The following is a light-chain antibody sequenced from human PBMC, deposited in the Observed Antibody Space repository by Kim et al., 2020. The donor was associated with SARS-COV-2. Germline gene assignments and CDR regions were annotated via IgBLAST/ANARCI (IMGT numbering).Light chain of an antibody. V-gene: IGKV3-20*01. CDR1: QSVRNGY. J-gene: IGKJ5*01. CDR3: QQYTGSPIT. CDR2: DAS. Sequence: LAPGERTTPACRASQSVRNGYLAWYQQKPGQAPRLLIYDASSRATGIPDRFSGSGSGTDFTLTISRLEPEDFAVYYCQQYTGSPITFGQGTRLEIK.